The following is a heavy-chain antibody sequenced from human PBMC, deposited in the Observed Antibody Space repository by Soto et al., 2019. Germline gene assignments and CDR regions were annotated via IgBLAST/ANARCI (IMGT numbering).Heavy chain of an antibody. J-gene: IGHJ6*02. CDR2: ISSSSSTI. Sequence: GGSLRLSCAASGFTFSSYSMNWVRQAPGKGLEWVSYISSSSSTIYYADSVKGRFTISRDNAKNSLYLQMNSLRDEDTTVYYCARDLTADYGSGSYYNYYYYGMDVWGQGTTVTVSS. V-gene: IGHV3-48*02. CDR1: GFTFSSYS. CDR3: ARDLTADYGSGSYYNYYYYGMDV. D-gene: IGHD3-10*01.